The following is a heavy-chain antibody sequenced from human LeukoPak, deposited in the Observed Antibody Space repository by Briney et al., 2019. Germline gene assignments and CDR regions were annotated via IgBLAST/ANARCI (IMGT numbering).Heavy chain of an antibody. V-gene: IGHV1-2*06. CDR1: GYTFTGYY. CDR3: ARIPGGYYYAMDV. CDR2: INPNSGGT. Sequence: ASVKVSCKASGYTFTGYYMHWVRQAPGQGLEWMGRINPNSGGTNYAQKFQGRVTMTRDTSISTAYMELSRLRSDDTAVYYCARIPGGYYYAMDVWGQGTTVTVSS. D-gene: IGHD3-16*01. J-gene: IGHJ6*02.